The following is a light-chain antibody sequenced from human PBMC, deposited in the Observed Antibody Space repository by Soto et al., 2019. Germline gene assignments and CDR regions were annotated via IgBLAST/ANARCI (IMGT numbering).Light chain of an antibody. V-gene: IGKV1-5*01. CDR2: DAS. J-gene: IGKJ4*01. CDR3: QQYNSYSFT. Sequence: DIQMTQSPSTLSASVGDRVTITCRASQSISRWLAWHQQKPGKAPNLLIYDASSLESGVPSRFSGSGSGTEFTLTISSLQPDDFATYYYQQYNSYSFTFGGGTKVDI. CDR1: QSISRW.